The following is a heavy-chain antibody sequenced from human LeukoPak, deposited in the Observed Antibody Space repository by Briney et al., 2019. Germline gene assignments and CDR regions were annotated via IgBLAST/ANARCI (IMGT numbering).Heavy chain of an antibody. V-gene: IGHV3-23*01. CDR2: ISGSGGST. D-gene: IGHD1-26*01. CDR1: GFTFSSYA. Sequence: PGGSLRLSCAASGFTFSSYAMSWVRQAPGEGREWGAAISGSGGSTYYADSVKGRFIISRDNSKDTLYLQMNSLRAEDTAVYYCAKAKYSGTYYADYWGQGTLVTVSS. J-gene: IGHJ4*02. CDR3: AKAKYSGTYYADY.